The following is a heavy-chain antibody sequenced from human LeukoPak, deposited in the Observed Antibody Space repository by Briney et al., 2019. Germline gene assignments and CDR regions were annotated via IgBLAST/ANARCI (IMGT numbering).Heavy chain of an antibody. CDR3: TRDPPAVAINTYA. V-gene: IGHV3-66*01. D-gene: IGHD6-13*01. CDR2: IYSGGET. J-gene: IGHJ5*02. CDR1: GVSVSSNF. Sequence: PGGSLRLPCAASGVSVSSNFMIWVRQAPGKGLEWVSLIYSGGETSYADSVKGRFSISRDNSKNTLYLQMNSLRVEDTAVYYCTRDPPAVAINTYAWGQGTLATVSS.